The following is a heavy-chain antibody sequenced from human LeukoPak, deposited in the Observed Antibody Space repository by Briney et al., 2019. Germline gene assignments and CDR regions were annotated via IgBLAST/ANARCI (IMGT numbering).Heavy chain of an antibody. Sequence: SETLSLTCTVSGGSVSSGSYYWSWIRQPPGKGLEWIGYIYYTGSTNYNPSLKSRVTISVDTSKNQFSLKLSSVTAADTAVYYCARETYGPYFDYWGQGTLVTVS. CDR3: ARETYGPYFDY. V-gene: IGHV4-61*01. CDR2: IYYTGST. CDR1: GGSVSSGSYY. J-gene: IGHJ4*02. D-gene: IGHD4-17*01.